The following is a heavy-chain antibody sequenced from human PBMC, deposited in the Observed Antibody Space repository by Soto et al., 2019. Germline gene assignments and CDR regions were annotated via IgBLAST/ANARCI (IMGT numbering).Heavy chain of an antibody. CDR1: GGSISSYY. V-gene: IGHV4-59*01. J-gene: IGHJ4*02. Sequence: QVQLQESGPGLVKPSETLSLTCTVSGGSISSYYWSWIRQPPGKGLEWIGYIYYSGSTNYNPSLKSRVTISVDTSKNQFSLKLSSVTAADTAVYYCARDGYSSSWYFIGYWGQGTLVNVSS. D-gene: IGHD6-13*01. CDR2: IYYSGST. CDR3: ARDGYSSSWYFIGY.